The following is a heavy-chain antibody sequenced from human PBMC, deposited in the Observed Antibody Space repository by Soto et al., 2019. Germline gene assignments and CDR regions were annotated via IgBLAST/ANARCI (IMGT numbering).Heavy chain of an antibody. CDR2: INSGSNSI. CDR3: ARDRKYNWNYDWFDP. V-gene: IGHV3-48*02. Sequence: GGSLRLSCAASGFTFRTYSMNWVRQAPGKGLEWLSYINSGSNSISYADSVKGRFTISRDNAKNSLSLEMNSLRDEDTAVYYCARDRKYNWNYDWFDPWGQGTLVTVSS. D-gene: IGHD1-7*01. CDR1: GFTFRTYS. J-gene: IGHJ5*02.